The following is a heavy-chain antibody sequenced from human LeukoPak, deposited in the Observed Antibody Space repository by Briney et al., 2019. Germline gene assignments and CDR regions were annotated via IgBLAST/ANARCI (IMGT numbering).Heavy chain of an antibody. CDR2: IYYSGST. V-gene: IGHV4-39*07. CDR3: ASGTGGGNPFDY. J-gene: IGHJ4*02. Sequence: SETLSLTCTVSGGSISSGSYYWSWIRQPAGKGLEWIGSIYYSGSTYYNPSLKSRVTISLDTSKNQFSLKLSSVTAADTAVYYCASGTGGGNPFDYWGQGTLVTVSS. D-gene: IGHD4-23*01. CDR1: GGSISSGSYY.